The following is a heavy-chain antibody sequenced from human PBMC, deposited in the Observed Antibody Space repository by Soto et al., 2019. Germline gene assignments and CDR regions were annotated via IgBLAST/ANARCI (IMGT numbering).Heavy chain of an antibody. CDR2: ISGSGAGT. CDR3: AKVPIRIAAAPLDY. CDR1: GFTFSSYA. D-gene: IGHD6-13*01. V-gene: IGHV3-23*01. Sequence: GGSLRLSCAASGFTFSSYAMSWVRQAPGKGLEWVSTISGSGAGTYYADSVKGRFTISRDNSKNTLYLQMNSLRAEDTAVYYCAKVPIRIAAAPLDYWGQGTLVTVSS. J-gene: IGHJ4*02.